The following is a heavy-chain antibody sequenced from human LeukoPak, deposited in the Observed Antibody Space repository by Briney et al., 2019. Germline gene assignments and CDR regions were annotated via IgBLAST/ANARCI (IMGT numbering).Heavy chain of an antibody. D-gene: IGHD3-9*01. CDR3: ARGNYDIFNYYGMDV. CDR1: GGSISSGGYS. Sequence: SETLSLTCAVSGGSISSGGYSWSWIRQPPGKGLEWIGYIYHSGSTYYNPSLQSRVTISVDTSKNQFSLRLTSVTAADTAVYYCARGNYDIFNYYGMDVWGQGTTVTVSS. CDR2: IYHSGST. J-gene: IGHJ6*02. V-gene: IGHV4-30-2*01.